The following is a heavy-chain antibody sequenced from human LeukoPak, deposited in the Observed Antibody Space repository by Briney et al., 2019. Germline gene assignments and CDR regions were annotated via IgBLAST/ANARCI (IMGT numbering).Heavy chain of an antibody. CDR2: IYYSGST. J-gene: IGHJ5*02. Sequence: SETLSLTCTVSGGSISSSSYYWGWIRQPPGKGLEWIGSIYYSGSTYYNPSLKSRVTISVDTSKNQFPLKLSSVTAADTAVYYCARHIVVVPAAMGWFDPWGQRTLVTVSS. CDR1: GGSISSSSYY. V-gene: IGHV4-39*01. CDR3: ARHIVVVPAAMGWFDP. D-gene: IGHD2-2*01.